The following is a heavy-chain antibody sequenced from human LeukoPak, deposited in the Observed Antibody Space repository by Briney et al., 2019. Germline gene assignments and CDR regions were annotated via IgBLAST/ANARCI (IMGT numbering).Heavy chain of an antibody. J-gene: IGHJ4*02. D-gene: IGHD1-26*01. CDR3: ARGLGSGSYYGY. CDR1: GYTFTSYG. V-gene: IGHV1-18*01. Sequence: ASVKVSCKASGYTFTSYGISWVRQAPGQGLEWMGWISAYNGNTNYAQKFQGRVTMTRDTSTSTVYMELSSLRSEDTAVYYCARGLGSGSYYGYWGQGSLVTVSS. CDR2: ISAYNGNT.